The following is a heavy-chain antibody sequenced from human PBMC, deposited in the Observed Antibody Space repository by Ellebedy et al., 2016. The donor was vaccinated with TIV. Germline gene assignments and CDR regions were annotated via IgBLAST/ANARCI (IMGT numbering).Heavy chain of an antibody. J-gene: IGHJ4*02. Sequence: PGGSLRLSCAASGFTFSSYAMSWVRQAPGKGLEWVSGISGSGGNTYYADSVKGRFAISRDNSKNTLYLQMDSLRAEDTAVYYCARDQGYSSSWLTDWGQGTLVTVSS. D-gene: IGHD6-13*01. CDR3: ARDQGYSSSWLTD. CDR1: GFTFSSYA. V-gene: IGHV3-23*01. CDR2: ISGSGGNT.